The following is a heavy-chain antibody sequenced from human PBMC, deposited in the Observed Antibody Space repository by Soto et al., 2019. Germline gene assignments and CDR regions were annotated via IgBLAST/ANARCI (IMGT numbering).Heavy chain of an antibody. CDR1: GFSVTSYA. CDR2: LSGSGIGK. D-gene: IGHD2-2*01. V-gene: IGHV3-23*01. Sequence: GGSLRLSCVASGFSVTSYAMSWLRQAPGKGLEWVSVLSGSGIGKDYEDSVKGRFTISRDNSRNTLYLQMSGLRVEDTAVYYCAKYLYCSATSCQDIGFWGQGTLVTVSS. J-gene: IGHJ4*02. CDR3: AKYLYCSATSCQDIGF.